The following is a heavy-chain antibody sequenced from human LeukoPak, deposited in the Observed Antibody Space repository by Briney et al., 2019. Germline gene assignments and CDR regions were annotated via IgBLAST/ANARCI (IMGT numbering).Heavy chain of an antibody. CDR1: GFIFSSYA. D-gene: IGHD2-15*01. J-gene: IGHJ6*02. V-gene: IGHV3-30-3*01. CDR3: TGYCSGGSCYPRVQDV. Sequence: PGRSLRLSCAASGFIFSSYAIHWVRQAPGKGLEWVAVISYDGSNKYYADSVKGRFTISRDNSKNTLYLQMNSLRAEDTAVYYCTGYCSGGSCYPRVQDVWGQGTTVTVSS. CDR2: ISYDGSNK.